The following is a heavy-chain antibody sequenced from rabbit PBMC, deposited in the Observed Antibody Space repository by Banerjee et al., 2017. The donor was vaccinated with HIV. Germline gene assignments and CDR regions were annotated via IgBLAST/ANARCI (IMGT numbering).Heavy chain of an antibody. Sequence: QEQLEESGGDLVKPGASLTLTCTASGFSFSSGYDMSWVRQAPGKGLEWIGYIYRSGSTYYASWAKGRFTIPTTASPTMTLQITSLTAAVSATYFCARRGSDWADDLWGPGTLVTVS. V-gene: IGHV1S45*01. CDR1: GFSFSSGYD. J-gene: IGHJ4*01. CDR3: ARRGSDWADDL. D-gene: IGHD4-1*01. CDR2: IYRSGST.